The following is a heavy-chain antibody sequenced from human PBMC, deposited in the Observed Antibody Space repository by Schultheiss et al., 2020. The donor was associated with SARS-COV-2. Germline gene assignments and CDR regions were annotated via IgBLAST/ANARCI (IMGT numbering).Heavy chain of an antibody. CDR1: GGSVSSGGYY. V-gene: IGHV4-31*03. CDR3: ARDPTGYYYMDV. CDR2: IYYSGST. J-gene: IGHJ6*03. Sequence: SETLSLTCTVSGGSVSSGGYYWSWIRQHPGKGLEWIGYIYYSGSTYYNPSLKSRVTILVDTSKNQFSLKLSSVTAADTAVYYCARDPTGYYYMDVWGKGTTVTVSS.